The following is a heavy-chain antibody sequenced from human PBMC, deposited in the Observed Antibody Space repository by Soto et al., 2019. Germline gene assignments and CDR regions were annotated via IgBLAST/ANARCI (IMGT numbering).Heavy chain of an antibody. Sequence: QVQLMESGGSVVQPGTSLRLSCTASGFTFSSCGMHWVRQAPGKGLEWVAAISCDGSDTFYADSVKGRFTIFGDNSKNTLYLQMNSLRAEDTSVYYCAKEPSGYDYGMDVWGQGTSVTVSS. J-gene: IGHJ6*02. CDR3: AKEPSGYDYGMDV. D-gene: IGHD6-19*01. CDR1: GFTFSSCG. V-gene: IGHV3-30*18. CDR2: ISCDGSDT.